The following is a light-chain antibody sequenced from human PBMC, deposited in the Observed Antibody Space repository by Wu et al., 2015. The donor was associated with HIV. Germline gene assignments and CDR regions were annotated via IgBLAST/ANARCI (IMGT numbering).Light chain of an antibody. CDR3: QHYGSSPRT. V-gene: IGKV3-15*01. Sequence: EIVMTQSPATLSVSPGERATLSCRASQSVSGNLAWYQQKPGQAPRLLIYGASTRATGIPARFSGSGSGTEFTLTISRLEPEDSAVYYCQHYGSSPRTFGQGTKVEIK. CDR2: GAS. CDR1: QSVSGN. J-gene: IGKJ1*01.